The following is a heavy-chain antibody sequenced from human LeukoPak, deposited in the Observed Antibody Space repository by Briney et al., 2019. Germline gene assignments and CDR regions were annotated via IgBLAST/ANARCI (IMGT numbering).Heavy chain of an antibody. CDR3: ARVPYDSTGYYFDY. J-gene: IGHJ4*02. D-gene: IGHD3-22*01. V-gene: IGHV4-4*07. Sequence: KASETLSLTCTVSGGSISSYYWSWIRQPAGKGLEWIGRIYTSGSTNYNPSLKSRVTMSVDTSKNQFSLKLSSVTAADTAVYYCARVPYDSTGYYFDYWGQGTLVTVSS. CDR1: GGSISSYY. CDR2: IYTSGST.